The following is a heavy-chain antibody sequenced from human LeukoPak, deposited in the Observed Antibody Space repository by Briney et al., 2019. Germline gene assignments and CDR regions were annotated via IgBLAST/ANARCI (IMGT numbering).Heavy chain of an antibody. V-gene: IGHV3-23*01. D-gene: IGHD6-19*01. CDR2: ITASADAT. CDR1: GFTFSSYW. CDR3: AKEDYSSGPNWFDP. Sequence: LPGGSLRLSCAASGFTFSSYWMHWVRQAPGKGLEWVSTITASADATYYADSVKGRFTISRDNSKNTLFLQMNSLRAEDTAIYYCAKEDYSSGPNWFDPWGQGTLVTVSS. J-gene: IGHJ5*02.